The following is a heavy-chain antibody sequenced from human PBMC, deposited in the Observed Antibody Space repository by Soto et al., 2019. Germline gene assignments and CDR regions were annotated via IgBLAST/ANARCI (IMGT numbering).Heavy chain of an antibody. V-gene: IGHV4-30-4*01. Sequence: ASETLSLTCTVSGGSISSGDYYWSWIRQPPGKGLEWIGYIYYSGSTYYNPSLKSRVTISVDTSKNQFSLKLSSVTAADTAVYYCARGSGSYDILTGYYIPYYYGMDVWGQGTTVTVSS. CDR1: GGSISSGDYY. J-gene: IGHJ6*02. CDR2: IYYSGST. D-gene: IGHD3-9*01. CDR3: ARGSGSYDILTGYYIPYYYGMDV.